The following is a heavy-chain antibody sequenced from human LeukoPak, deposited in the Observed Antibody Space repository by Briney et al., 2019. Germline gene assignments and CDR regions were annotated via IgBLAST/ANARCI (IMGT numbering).Heavy chain of an antibody. J-gene: IGHJ4*02. V-gene: IGHV3-23*01. D-gene: IGHD6-19*01. CDR3: AKDPLLPLTVAGIW. Sequence: GGSLRLACAASGFTFSSYAMSWVRQAPGKGLEWVSAISGSGGSTYYADSVKGRFTISRDNSKNTLYLQMNSLRAEDTAVYYCAKDPLLPLTVAGIWWGQETLVTVSS. CDR1: GFTFSSYA. CDR2: ISGSGGST.